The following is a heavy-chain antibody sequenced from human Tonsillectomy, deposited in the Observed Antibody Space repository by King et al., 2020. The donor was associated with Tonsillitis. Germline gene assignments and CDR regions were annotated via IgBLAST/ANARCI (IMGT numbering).Heavy chain of an antibody. CDR1: GFTFSNYA. Sequence: VQLVESGGGLVQPGGSLRLSCAASGFTFSNYAMSGVRQAPGKGLEWVSTISTSGGSPYYADSVKGRFTISRDNSKNTLYLQMSSLRVEDTAIYYCAKDVNSGWLYYFDFWGQGTLVTVSS. D-gene: IGHD6-19*01. CDR2: ISTSGGSP. V-gene: IGHV3-23*04. CDR3: AKDVNSGWLYYFDF. J-gene: IGHJ4*02.